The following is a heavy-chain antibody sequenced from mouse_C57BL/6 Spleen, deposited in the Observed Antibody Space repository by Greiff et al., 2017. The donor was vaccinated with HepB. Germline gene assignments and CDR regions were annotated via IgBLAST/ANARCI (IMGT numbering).Heavy chain of an antibody. CDR1: GFSFSDYG. J-gene: IGHJ2*01. CDR2: ISSGSSTN. Sequence: DVQLVESGGGLVKPGGSLKLSCAASGFSFSDYGMHWVRQAPEKGLEWVAYISSGSSTNDYADTVSGRFTISSAKDKTTRFLQMPSLRSEAAAMDYCASASTTAYFDYWGQGTTLTVSS. CDR3: ASASTTAYFDY. V-gene: IGHV5-17*01. D-gene: IGHD1-2*01.